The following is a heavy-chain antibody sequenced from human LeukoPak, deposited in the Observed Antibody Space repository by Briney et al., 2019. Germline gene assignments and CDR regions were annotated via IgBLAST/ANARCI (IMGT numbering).Heavy chain of an antibody. D-gene: IGHD3-22*01. Sequence: PGGSLRLSCSASGFTFSSYAMHWVRQAPGKGLEYVSGISSNGGSTNYADSMKGRFTISRDNSKNTLYLQMSSLRAEDTAVYYCVKGDSSGYYHYLDYWGQGTLVTVSS. J-gene: IGHJ4*02. CDR1: GFTFSSYA. CDR2: ISSNGGST. V-gene: IGHV3-64D*09. CDR3: VKGDSSGYYHYLDY.